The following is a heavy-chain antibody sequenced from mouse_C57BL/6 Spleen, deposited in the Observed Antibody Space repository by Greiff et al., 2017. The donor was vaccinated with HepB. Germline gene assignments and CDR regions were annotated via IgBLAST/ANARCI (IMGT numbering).Heavy chain of an antibody. D-gene: IGHD2-3*01. Sequence: VQPQQSGAELAKPGASVKLSWKASGYTFTSHWMHRVKQRPGQGPEWIGYINPSSGYTKYNQKFKDKATLTADKSHSTAYMQLSSPTCEDSAVYYCARSGDDGYFGAMDYWGQGTSVTVSS. V-gene: IGHV1-7*01. CDR2: INPSSGYT. CDR1: GYTFTSHW. J-gene: IGHJ4*01. CDR3: ARSGDDGYFGAMDY.